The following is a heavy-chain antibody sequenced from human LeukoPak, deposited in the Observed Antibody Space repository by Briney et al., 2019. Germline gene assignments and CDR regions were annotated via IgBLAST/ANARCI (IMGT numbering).Heavy chain of an antibody. D-gene: IGHD5-24*01. V-gene: IGHV4-39*01. J-gene: IGHJ2*01. Sequence: SETLPLTCTVSRGSISSSSYYWGWIRQPPGKGLEWIGSMYYSGSTYYNPSLKSRVTISLDTSKNQFSLKLSSVTAADTAVYYCVRKGDGYNSGYFDLWGRGTLVTVSS. CDR2: MYYSGST. CDR3: VRKGDGYNSGYFDL. CDR1: RGSISSSSYY.